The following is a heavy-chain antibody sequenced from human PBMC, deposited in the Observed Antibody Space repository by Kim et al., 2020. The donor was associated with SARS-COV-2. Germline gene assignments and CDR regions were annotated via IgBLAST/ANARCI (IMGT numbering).Heavy chain of an antibody. Sequence: GGSLRLSCVASGFIFSNYAMSWVRQAPGRGLEWVSLISSSGGVTDYADSVKGRFTISRDSSKSTLYLQLHSLRAEDTAVYYCARVAGDSGGYYDFWGQGTLLTVSA. J-gene: IGHJ4*02. CDR1: GFIFSNYA. CDR3: ARVAGDSGGYYDF. CDR2: ISSSGGVT. D-gene: IGHD3-22*01. V-gene: IGHV3-23*01.